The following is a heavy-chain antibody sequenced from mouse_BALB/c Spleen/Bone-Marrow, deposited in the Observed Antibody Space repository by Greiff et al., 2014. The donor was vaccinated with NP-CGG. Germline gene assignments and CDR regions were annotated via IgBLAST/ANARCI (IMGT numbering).Heavy chain of an antibody. CDR3: ARRVYYDYDGGAWFAY. D-gene: IGHD2-4*01. CDR2: IFPGDGST. CDR1: GYTFTSYD. V-gene: IGHV1-85*01. Sequence: VQVVESGAELVKPGASVKLSCKASGYTFTSYDINWVRQRPEQGLEWIGWIFPGDGSTKYNEKFKGKATLTTDKSSSTAYMQLSGLTSEDSAVYFCARRVYYDYDGGAWFAYWGQGTLVTVSA. J-gene: IGHJ3*01.